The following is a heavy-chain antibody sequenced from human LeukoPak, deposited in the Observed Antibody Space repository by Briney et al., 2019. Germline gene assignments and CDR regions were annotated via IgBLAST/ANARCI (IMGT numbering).Heavy chain of an antibody. Sequence: ASVKVSCKASGYTFTGYYMHWVRQAPGQGFEWMGWINPNSGGTNYAQKFQGRVTMTRDTSISTAYMELSRLRSDDTAVYYCASARDSSPNYYYYYYMDVWGKGTTVTVSS. D-gene: IGHD6-13*01. CDR1: GYTFTGYY. J-gene: IGHJ6*03. CDR2: INPNSGGT. V-gene: IGHV1-2*02. CDR3: ASARDSSPNYYYYYYMDV.